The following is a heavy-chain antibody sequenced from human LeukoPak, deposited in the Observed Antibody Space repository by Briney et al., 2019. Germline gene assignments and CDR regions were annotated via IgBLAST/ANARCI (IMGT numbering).Heavy chain of an antibody. CDR2: IYYSGST. D-gene: IGHD3-22*01. J-gene: IGHJ6*02. Sequence: SETLSLTCTVSGGSISSYYWSWIRQPPGKGLEWIGYIYYSGSTNYNPSLKSRVTISVDTSKNQFSLKLSSVTAADTAVYYCARAGSGYYIYYYGMDVWGQGTTVTVSS. CDR1: GGSISSYY. CDR3: ARAGSGYYIYYYGMDV. V-gene: IGHV4-59*01.